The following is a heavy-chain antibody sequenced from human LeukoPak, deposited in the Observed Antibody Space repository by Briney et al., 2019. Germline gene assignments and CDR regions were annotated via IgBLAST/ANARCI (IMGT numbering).Heavy chain of an antibody. V-gene: IGHV3-33*01. Sequence: PARSLTLSSAASGFTFNNYGMHWVRQAPGKGLEWVAVIWYDGSNRYYADSVKGRFTISRDNSKNTLYLQVNSLRADDTAVYYCARESIIAPAGTDFYYYGMDVWGQGTSVTVSS. CDR2: IWYDGSNR. CDR3: ARESIIAPAGTDFYYYGMDV. D-gene: IGHD6-13*01. J-gene: IGHJ6*02. CDR1: GFTFNNYG.